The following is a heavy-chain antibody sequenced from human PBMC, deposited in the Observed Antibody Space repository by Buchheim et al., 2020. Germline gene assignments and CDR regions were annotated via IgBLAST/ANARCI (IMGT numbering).Heavy chain of an antibody. V-gene: IGHV3-30-3*01. D-gene: IGHD3-22*01. CDR3: ARVRGRSYDSSGYYPYYFDY. CDR2: ISYDGSNK. CDR1: GFTFSSYA. J-gene: IGHJ4*02. Sequence: VQLLESGGNLVQPGGSLRLSCAASGFTFSSYAMSWVRQTPGKGLEWVAVISYDGSNKYYADSVKGRFTISRDNSKNTLYLQMNSLRAEDTAVYYCARVRGRSYDSSGYYPYYFDYWGQGTL.